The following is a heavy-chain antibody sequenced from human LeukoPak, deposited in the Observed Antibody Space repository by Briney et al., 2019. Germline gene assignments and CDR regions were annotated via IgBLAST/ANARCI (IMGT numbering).Heavy chain of an antibody. D-gene: IGHD6-13*01. J-gene: IGHJ4*02. CDR1: GYTFTSYG. Sequence: ASVKDSCKASGYTFTSYGISWVRQAPGQGLEWMGWISAYNGNTNYAQKLQGRVTMTTDTSTSAAYMELRSLRSDDTAVYYCASAGYSSSWYSYRGQGTLVTVSS. CDR2: ISAYNGNT. CDR3: ASAGYSSSWYSY. V-gene: IGHV1-18*01.